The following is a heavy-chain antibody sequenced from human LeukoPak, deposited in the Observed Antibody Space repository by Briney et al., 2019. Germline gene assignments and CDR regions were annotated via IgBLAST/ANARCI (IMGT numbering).Heavy chain of an antibody. CDR1: GYTFTGYY. D-gene: IGHD6-13*01. Sequence: ASVKVSCKASGYTFTGYYMHWVRQAPGQGREWMGWINPNSGGSNYAQKFQGRVTMTRDTSISTAYMELSRLTSDDTAVYYCASGQEASNSWYLPFDYWGQGTLVTVSS. CDR2: INPNSGGS. CDR3: ASGQEASNSWYLPFDY. J-gene: IGHJ4*02. V-gene: IGHV1-2*02.